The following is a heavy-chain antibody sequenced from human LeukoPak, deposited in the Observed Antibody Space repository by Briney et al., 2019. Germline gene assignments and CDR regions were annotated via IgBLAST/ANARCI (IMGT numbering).Heavy chain of an antibody. CDR2: VKADGGET. CDR1: GFNPRHYW. Sequence: TGGSLRLSCETSGFNPRHYWMSWVRQAPGKGLEWVANVKADGGETNYVDSVKGRFTISRDNSKNSVLLQMNTLRAEDTAVYYCARGGYSTLYYFDYWGQEPWSPSPQ. D-gene: IGHD3-22*01. CDR3: ARGGYSTLYYFDY. J-gene: IGHJ4*01. V-gene: IGHV3-7*01.